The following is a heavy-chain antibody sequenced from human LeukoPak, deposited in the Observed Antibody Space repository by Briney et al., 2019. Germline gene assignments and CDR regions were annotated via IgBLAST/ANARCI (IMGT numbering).Heavy chain of an antibody. CDR3: ARGWDYGDYMGCFDY. CDR2: INHSGST. CDR1: GGSFSGYY. V-gene: IGHV4-34*01. D-gene: IGHD4-17*01. Sequence: SETLSLTCAVYGGSFSGYYWSWIRQPPGKGLEWIGEINHSGSTNYNPSLKSRVTISVDTSKNQFSLKLSSVTAADTAVYYCARGWDYGDYMGCFDYWGQGTLVTVSS. J-gene: IGHJ4*02.